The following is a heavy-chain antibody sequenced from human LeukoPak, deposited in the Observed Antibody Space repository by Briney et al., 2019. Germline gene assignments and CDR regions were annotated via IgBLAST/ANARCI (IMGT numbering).Heavy chain of an antibody. J-gene: IGHJ3*02. Sequence: PGGSLRLSCAASAPTFSNFEMNWVRQAPGKGLEWVSYISHSGKTIYYANSVKGRFTISRDNAKNTLYLQMNSLRAEDTAVYYCARVIGWDEPFDIWGQGTMVTVSS. CDR2: ISHSGKTI. V-gene: IGHV3-48*03. CDR3: ARVIGWDEPFDI. CDR1: APTFSNFE. D-gene: IGHD1-26*01.